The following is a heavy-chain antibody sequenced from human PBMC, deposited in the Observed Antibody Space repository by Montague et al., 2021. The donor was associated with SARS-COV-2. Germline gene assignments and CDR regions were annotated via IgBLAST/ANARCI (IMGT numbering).Heavy chain of an antibody. D-gene: IGHD3-22*01. CDR3: ASPTYYYDSSGSDAFDI. Sequence: SETLSLTCTVSGGSISSSSYYWGWIRRPPGNVLEWIGSIYYSGSTYYTPSPKSRVTISVDTSKNQFSLKLSSVTAADTAVYYCASPTYYYDSSGSDAFDIWGQGTMVTVSS. CDR2: IYYSGST. V-gene: IGHV4-39*01. J-gene: IGHJ3*02. CDR1: GGSISSSSYY.